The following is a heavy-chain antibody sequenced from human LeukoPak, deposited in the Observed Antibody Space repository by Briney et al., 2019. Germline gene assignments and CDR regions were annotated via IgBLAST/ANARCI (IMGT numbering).Heavy chain of an antibody. CDR1: GGSISRGGYY. J-gene: IGHJ4*02. CDR3: ARDDYGGNLDY. V-gene: IGHV4-61*08. Sequence: PSETLSLTCTVSGGSISRGGYYWSWIRQQPGKGLEWIGYIYYSGSTNYNPSLKSRVSMSVDTSKNQFSLKLSSVTAADTAVYYCARDDYGGNLDYWGQGTLATVSS. CDR2: IYYSGST. D-gene: IGHD4-23*01.